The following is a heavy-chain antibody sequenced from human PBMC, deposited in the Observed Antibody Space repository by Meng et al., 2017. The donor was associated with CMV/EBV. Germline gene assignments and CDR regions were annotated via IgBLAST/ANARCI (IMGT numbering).Heavy chain of an antibody. CDR3: ARDTHPYDFWSGYYNPFYYYGMDV. CDR2: ISSSSSYI. V-gene: IGHV3-21*01. CDR1: GFTFSSYS. Sequence: GESLKISCAASGFTFSSYSMNWVRQAPGKGLEWVSSISSSSSYIYYADSVKGRFTISRDNAKNSLYLQMNSLRAEDTAVYYCARDTHPYDFWSGYYNPFYYYGMDVWGQGTTVTVSS. D-gene: IGHD3-3*01. J-gene: IGHJ6*02.